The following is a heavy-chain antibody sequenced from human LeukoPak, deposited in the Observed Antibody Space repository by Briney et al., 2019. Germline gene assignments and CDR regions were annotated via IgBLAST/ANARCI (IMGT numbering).Heavy chain of an antibody. D-gene: IGHD6-13*01. CDR1: GFTFSSYW. J-gene: IGHJ6*02. V-gene: IGHV3-7*01. CDR2: IKQDGSEK. CDR3: AREDGSSWYRAYYYYYGMDV. Sequence: GGSLRLSCAASGFTFSSYWMSWVRQAPGKGLEWVANIKQDGSEKYYVDSVKGRFTISRDNAKNSLYPQMNSLRAEDTAVYYCAREDGSSWYRAYYYYYGMDVWGQGTTVTVSS.